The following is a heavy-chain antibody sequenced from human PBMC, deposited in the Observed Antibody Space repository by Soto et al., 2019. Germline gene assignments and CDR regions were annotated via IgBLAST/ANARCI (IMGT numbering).Heavy chain of an antibody. CDR2: ISASGYST. J-gene: IGHJ3*01. V-gene: IGHV3-23*01. Sequence: AGGFLRLSCGAAEVTCSNYAMSWVRQDPGKGLEWVSGISASGYSTYYADSVKGRFTISGDSSENTLFLQMNSLRADDTAIYYCAKDPNGDYVGGFEFWGQGTMVTVS. D-gene: IGHD4-17*01. CDR1: EVTCSNYA. CDR3: AKDPNGDYVGGFEF.